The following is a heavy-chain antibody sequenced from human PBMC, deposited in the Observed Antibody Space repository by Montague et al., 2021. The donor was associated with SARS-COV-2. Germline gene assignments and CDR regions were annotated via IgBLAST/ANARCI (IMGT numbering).Heavy chain of an antibody. Sequence: NKYAVSVQSRSTGNLDTSKNHFSLQLNSVTPEDTAVYYCARGQNFCSGNSCNFDHWGQGTLVTVSS. CDR2: N. V-gene: IGHV6-1*01. J-gene: IGHJ4*02. D-gene: IGHD3-10*02. CDR3: ARGQNFCSGNSCNFDH.